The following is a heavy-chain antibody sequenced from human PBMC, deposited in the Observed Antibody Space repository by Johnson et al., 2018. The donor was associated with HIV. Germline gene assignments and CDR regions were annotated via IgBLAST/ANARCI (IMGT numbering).Heavy chain of an antibody. J-gene: IGHJ3*02. D-gene: IGHD6-13*01. CDR2: ISYDGRNK. V-gene: IGHV3-30-3*01. Sequence: QMQLVESGGGVVQPGRSLRLSCAASGFTFSSYAMHWVRQAPGKGLEWVAVISYDGRNKYYADSVKGRFTISRDNSKNTLYLQMNSLRAEDTALYYCARGPGYGSSWYVNTDAFDIWGQGTLVTVSS. CDR1: GFTFSSYA. CDR3: ARGPGYGSSWYVNTDAFDI.